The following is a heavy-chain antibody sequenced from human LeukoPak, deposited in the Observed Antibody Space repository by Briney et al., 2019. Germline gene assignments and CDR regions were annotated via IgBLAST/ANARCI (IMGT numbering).Heavy chain of an antibody. CDR2: INHSGST. J-gene: IGHJ5*02. Sequence: SETLSLTCAVYGGSFSGYYWSWIHQPPGKGLEWIGEINHSGSTNYNPSLKSRVTISVDTSKNQFSLKLSSVTAADTAVYYCACYSNIAAVDELPAAIGGNWFDPWGQGTLVTVSS. V-gene: IGHV4-34*01. CDR1: GGSFSGYY. D-gene: IGHD2-2*02. CDR3: ACYSNIAAVDELPAAIGGNWFDP.